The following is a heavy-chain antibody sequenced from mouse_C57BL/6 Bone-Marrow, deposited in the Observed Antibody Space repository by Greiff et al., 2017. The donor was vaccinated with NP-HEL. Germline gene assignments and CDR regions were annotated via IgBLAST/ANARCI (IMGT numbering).Heavy chain of an antibody. V-gene: IGHV1-80*01. CDR3: ARTGIYYYGSSYVDY. D-gene: IGHD1-1*01. J-gene: IGHJ4*01. Sequence: VQRVESGAELVKPGASVKISCKASGYAFSSYWMNWVKQRPGKGLEWIGQIYPGDGDTNYNGKFKGKATLTADKSSSTAYMQLSSLTSEDSAVYFCARTGIYYYGSSYVDYWGQGTSVTVSS. CDR1: GYAFSSYW. CDR2: IYPGDGDT.